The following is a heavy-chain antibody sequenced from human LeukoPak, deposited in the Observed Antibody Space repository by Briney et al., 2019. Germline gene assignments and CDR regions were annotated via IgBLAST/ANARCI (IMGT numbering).Heavy chain of an antibody. CDR3: AKPLMRDRWFGES. D-gene: IGHD3-10*01. V-gene: IGHV3-74*01. Sequence: GGSLRLSCAASGFTFSSYWMHWVRQAPGKGLVWVSRINSDGSSTSYADSVKGRFTISRDNAKNTLYLQMNGLRLEDTAIYYCAKPLMRDRWFGESWGQGTLVTVSS. J-gene: IGHJ5*02. CDR1: GFTFSSYW. CDR2: INSDGSST.